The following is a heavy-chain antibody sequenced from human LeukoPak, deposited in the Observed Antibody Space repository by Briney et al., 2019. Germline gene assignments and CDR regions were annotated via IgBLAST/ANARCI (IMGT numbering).Heavy chain of an antibody. V-gene: IGHV3-7*01. CDR3: ARIDSRRTFDI. J-gene: IGHJ3*02. Sequence: GGSLRLSCAVSGFTFRNYWMSWVRQAPGKGLEWVANINEDGNKKYYADSVKGRFTISRDNAKNSLTLQMNNLRFEGTAVYYCARIDSRRTFDIWGQGTMVTVSS. CDR2: INEDGNKK. D-gene: IGHD1-14*01. CDR1: GFTFRNYW.